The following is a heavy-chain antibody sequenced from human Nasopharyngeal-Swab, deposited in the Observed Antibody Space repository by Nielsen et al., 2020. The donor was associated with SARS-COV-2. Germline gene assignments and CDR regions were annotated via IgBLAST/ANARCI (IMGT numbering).Heavy chain of an antibody. Sequence: WIRQPPGKGLEWVANIKQDGSEKNYVDSVKGRFTISRDNAKNSLFLQMNSLRDGDTAFYYCARVGGRTSPMGYWGQGTLVTVSS. CDR3: ARVGGRTSPMGY. J-gene: IGHJ4*02. D-gene: IGHD3-10*01. V-gene: IGHV3-7*01. CDR2: IKQDGSEK.